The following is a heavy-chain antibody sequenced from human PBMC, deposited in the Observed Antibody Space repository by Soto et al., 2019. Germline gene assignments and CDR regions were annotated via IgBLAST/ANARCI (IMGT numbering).Heavy chain of an antibody. V-gene: IGHV4-34*01. CDR3: ARGKRIAARPFDY. CDR2: INHSGST. D-gene: IGHD6-6*01. CDR1: GGSFSGYY. J-gene: IGHJ4*02. Sequence: SETLSLTCAVYGGSFSGYYWSWIRQPPGKGLEWIGEINHSGSTNYNPSLKSRVTISVDTSKNQFSLKLSSVTAADTAVYYCARGKRIAARPFDYWGQGTLVTVSS.